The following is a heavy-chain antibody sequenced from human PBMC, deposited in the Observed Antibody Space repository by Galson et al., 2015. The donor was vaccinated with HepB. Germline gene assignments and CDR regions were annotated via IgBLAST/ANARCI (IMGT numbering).Heavy chain of an antibody. V-gene: IGHV4-39*01. CDR3: ASHPGDLYNWFDP. D-gene: IGHD3-16*01. CDR2: IYHSGST. Sequence: ETLSLTCTVSGASISSRSYYWGWIRQPPGKGLEWIGSIYHSGSTYYNPSLKSRVTISVDTSKNQFSLKLSSVTAADTAVYYCASHPGDLYNWFDPWGQGTLVTVSS. CDR1: GASISSRSYY. J-gene: IGHJ5*02.